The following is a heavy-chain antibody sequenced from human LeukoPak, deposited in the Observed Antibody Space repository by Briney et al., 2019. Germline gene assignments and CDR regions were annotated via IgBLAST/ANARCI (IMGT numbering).Heavy chain of an antibody. J-gene: IGHJ5*02. V-gene: IGHV4-39*01. CDR3: AGLIRPGWFDP. Sequence: SETLSLTCTVSGGSISSSTFYWGWIRQPPGKGLEWIGSLYYSGSTYYNPSLKSRVTISVDTSKNQFSLKLSSVTAADTAVYYCAGLIRPGWFDPWGQGTLVTVSS. CDR2: LYYSGST. CDR1: GGSISSSTFY. D-gene: IGHD1-14*01.